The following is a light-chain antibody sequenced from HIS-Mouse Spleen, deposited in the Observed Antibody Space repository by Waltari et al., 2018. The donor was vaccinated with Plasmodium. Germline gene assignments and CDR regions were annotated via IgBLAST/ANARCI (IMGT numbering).Light chain of an antibody. CDR2: DAS. J-gene: IGKJ4*01. Sequence: EIVLTQYPAPLSSSPWERATLSCTASQSVSSYLAWYQQKPGQAPRLLIYDASNRATGSPAMFSGSGSGTDFTLTISSLEPEDFAVYYCQQRSNWLTFGGGTKVEIK. V-gene: IGKV3-11*01. CDR3: QQRSNWLT. CDR1: QSVSSY.